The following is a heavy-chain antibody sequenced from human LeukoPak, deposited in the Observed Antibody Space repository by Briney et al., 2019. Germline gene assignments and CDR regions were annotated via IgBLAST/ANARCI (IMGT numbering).Heavy chain of an antibody. CDR2: ISPYNGHT. CDR3: ASCVGKWYFDL. CDR1: GYTVDNYG. J-gene: IGHJ2*01. D-gene: IGHD7-27*01. V-gene: IGHV1-18*01. Sequence: RASVKVSCKASGYTVDNYGISWVRQAPGQGLEWMGWISPYNGHTNYAQKFQGRVTMTTDTATSTAYMELRSLRSDDTAVYYCASCVGKWYFDLWGRGTLLTVSS.